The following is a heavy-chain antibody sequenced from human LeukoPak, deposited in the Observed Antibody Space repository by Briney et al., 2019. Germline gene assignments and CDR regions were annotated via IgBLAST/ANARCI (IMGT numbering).Heavy chain of an antibody. D-gene: IGHD1-1*01. CDR2: IYWDDDK. Sequence: NVSGPTLVNPTQTLTLTCTFSGFPLSTSGVGVGWIRQPPGKALEWLALIYWDDDKRYSPSLRSRLTITKDTSKNQVVLTMTNMDPVDTTTYYCAHSWNWLNAFDIWGQGTMVTVSS. CDR3: AHSWNWLNAFDI. CDR1: GFPLSTSGVG. V-gene: IGHV2-5*02. J-gene: IGHJ3*02.